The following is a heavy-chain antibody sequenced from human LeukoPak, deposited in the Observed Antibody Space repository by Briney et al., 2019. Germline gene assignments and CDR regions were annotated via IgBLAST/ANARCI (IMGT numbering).Heavy chain of an antibody. J-gene: IGHJ5*02. Sequence: GGSLRLSCAASGFTFSSYSMNWVRQAPGKGLEWVSSISSSSSYIYYADSVKGRLTISRDNAKNSLYLQMNSLRAEDTAVYYCARTTVTTGRTNWFDPWGQGTLVTVSS. D-gene: IGHD4-17*01. V-gene: IGHV3-21*01. CDR1: GFTFSSYS. CDR3: ARTTVTTGRTNWFDP. CDR2: ISSSSSYI.